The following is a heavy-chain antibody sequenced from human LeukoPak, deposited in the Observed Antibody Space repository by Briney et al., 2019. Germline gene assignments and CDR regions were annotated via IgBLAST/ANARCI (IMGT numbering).Heavy chain of an antibody. J-gene: IGHJ5*02. D-gene: IGHD3-10*01. V-gene: IGHV3-30*03. CDR1: GFTFSSYG. CDR2: ISYDGSNK. CDR3: VRDTDVSLWFGPNNWFDP. Sequence: PGRSLRLSCAASGFTFSSYGMHWVRQAPGKGLEWVAVISYDGSNKYYADSVKGRFTISRDNSKNTLYLRMSSLRAEDTAVYYCVRDTDVSLWFGPNNWFDPWGQGTLVTVSS.